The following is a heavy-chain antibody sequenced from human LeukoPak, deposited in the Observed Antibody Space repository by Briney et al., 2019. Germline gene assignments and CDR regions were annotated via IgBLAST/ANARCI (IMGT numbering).Heavy chain of an antibody. CDR1: GGSISSYY. D-gene: IGHD6-19*01. Sequence: SETLSLTCTVSGGSISSYYWSWIRQPPGKGLEWIGYIYYSGSTNYNPSLKSRVTISVDTSKNQFSLKLSSVTAADTAVYYCARVEYSSGWPTVDYWGQGTLVTVSS. J-gene: IGHJ4*02. CDR2: IYYSGST. V-gene: IGHV4-59*01. CDR3: ARVEYSSGWPTVDY.